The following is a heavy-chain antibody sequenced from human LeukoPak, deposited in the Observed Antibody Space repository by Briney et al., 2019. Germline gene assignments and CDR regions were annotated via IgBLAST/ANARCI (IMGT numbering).Heavy chain of an antibody. Sequence: GGSLRLSCAASGFTFSSYGMHWVRQSPGKGLEWVAFIRYDGSNKYYADSVKGRFTISRDNSKNTLYLQMNSLRAEDTAVYYCAKDLSAALYYFDYWGQGTLVTVSS. J-gene: IGHJ4*02. V-gene: IGHV3-30*02. CDR3: AKDLSAALYYFDY. CDR2: IRYDGSNK. CDR1: GFTFSSYG. D-gene: IGHD2-2*01.